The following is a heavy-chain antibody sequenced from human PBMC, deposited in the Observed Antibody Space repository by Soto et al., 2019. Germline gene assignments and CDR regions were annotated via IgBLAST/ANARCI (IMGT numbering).Heavy chain of an antibody. J-gene: IGHJ4*02. CDR1: GFSFSVYG. CDR2: IWYDASKQ. D-gene: IGHD2-15*01. CDR3: AAWAEGATEVH. V-gene: IGHV3-33*01. Sequence: PGGSLRLSCETSGFSFSVYGMHWVRQAPGKGLEWVAGIWYDASKQFYAASVEGRFTISRDNSKAILYLQMNSLRAEDTAVYYCAAWAEGATEVHWGQGTLVTVSS.